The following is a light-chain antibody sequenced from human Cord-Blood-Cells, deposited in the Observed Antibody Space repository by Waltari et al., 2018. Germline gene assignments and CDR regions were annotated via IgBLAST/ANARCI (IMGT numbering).Light chain of an antibody. Sequence: QSALPQPRPVSGSTGQSVTISCTGHSSDVGGYNYVSWYQPHPGNAPKLMIYDVSKRPSGVPDRFSGSKSGNTASLTISGLQAEDEADYYCCSYAGSYTWVFGGGTKLTVL. V-gene: IGLV2-11*01. CDR1: SSDVGGYNY. CDR3: CSYAGSYTWV. J-gene: IGLJ3*02. CDR2: DVS.